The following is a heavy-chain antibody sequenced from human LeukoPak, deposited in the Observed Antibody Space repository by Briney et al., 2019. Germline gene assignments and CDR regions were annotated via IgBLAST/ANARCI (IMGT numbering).Heavy chain of an antibody. D-gene: IGHD1-26*01. Sequence: GGSLTLSCAASGLTFNSYTMNWVRQAPGKGLEWLSYITTDSSTIYYADSVKGRFTISRDNAKNSLYLQMNNLRDEDTAVYYCARDRWELVLDSWGQGSLVTVCS. J-gene: IGHJ5*01. V-gene: IGHV3-48*02. CDR1: GLTFNSYT. CDR2: ITTDSSTI. CDR3: ARDRWELVLDS.